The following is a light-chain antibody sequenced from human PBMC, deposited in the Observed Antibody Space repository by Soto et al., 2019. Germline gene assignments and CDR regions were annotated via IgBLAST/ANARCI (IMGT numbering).Light chain of an antibody. CDR3: QQYGRSPYT. Sequence: EIVLTQSPDTLSLSPGERATLSCRASQSVSNNWLAWYQQKPGQAPRLLIYGASSRPGGVPDKFSGSGSGTDFTFTINRLEPEDFAVYYCQQYGRSPYTFAQGTKLEI. V-gene: IGKV3-20*01. CDR2: GAS. J-gene: IGKJ2*01. CDR1: QSVSNNW.